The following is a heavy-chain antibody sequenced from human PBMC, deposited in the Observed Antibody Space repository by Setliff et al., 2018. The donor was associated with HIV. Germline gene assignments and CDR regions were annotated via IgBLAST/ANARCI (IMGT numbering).Heavy chain of an antibody. CDR1: GYPFTSYA. J-gene: IGHJ4*02. V-gene: IGHV1-3*04. CDR3: AREYCSGGNCYSLY. D-gene: IGHD2-15*01. Sequence: ASVKVSCKTSGYPFTSYAIHWVRQAPGQRLEWLGWLSTGNGNTKYSQKFQDRVTFTRDTYARTAYMELSSLRSEDTVVYYCAREYCSGGNCYSLYWGQGTLVTVSS. CDR2: LSTGNGNT.